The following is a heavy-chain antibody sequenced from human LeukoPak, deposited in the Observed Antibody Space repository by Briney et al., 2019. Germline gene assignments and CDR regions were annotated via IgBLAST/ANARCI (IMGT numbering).Heavy chain of an antibody. CDR2: IIPIFGIA. CDR1: GGTFSSYA. V-gene: IGHV1-69*04. CDR3: ASSIFGVVQGYYYYGMDV. D-gene: IGHD3-3*01. J-gene: IGHJ6*02. Sequence: ASVKVSCKASGGTFSSYAISWVRQAPGQGLEWMGRIIPIFGIANYAQKFQGRVTITADKSTSTAYMELSSLRSEDTAVYYCASSIFGVVQGYYYYGMDVWGQGTTVTVSS.